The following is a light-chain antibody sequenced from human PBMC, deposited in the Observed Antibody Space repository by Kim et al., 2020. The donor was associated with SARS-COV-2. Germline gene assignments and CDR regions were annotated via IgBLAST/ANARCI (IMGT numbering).Light chain of an antibody. CDR2: KAS. CDR3: QQYNTYPWT. V-gene: IGKV1-5*03. Sequence: GSVGDRVTITCRASQTISSWLAWYQQKPGKAPKVLIYKASSLESGVPSRFSRSGSGTEFALTISSLQADDFATYYCQQYNTYPWTFGQGTKVDIK. CDR1: QTISSW. J-gene: IGKJ1*01.